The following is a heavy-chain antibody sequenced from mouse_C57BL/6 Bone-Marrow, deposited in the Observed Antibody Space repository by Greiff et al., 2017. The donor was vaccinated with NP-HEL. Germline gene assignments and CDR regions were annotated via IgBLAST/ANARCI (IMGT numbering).Heavy chain of an antibody. CDR1: GYTFTSYW. CDR2: IDPSDSYT. D-gene: IGHD2-5*01. Sequence: QVQLKQPGAELVMPGASVKLSCKASGYTFTSYWMHWVKQRPGQGLEWIGEIDPSDSYTNYNQKFKGKSTLTVDKSSSTAYMQLSSLTSEDSAVYYCARWGYSNPQGDYWGQGTTLTVSS. J-gene: IGHJ2*01. CDR3: ARWGYSNPQGDY. V-gene: IGHV1-69*01.